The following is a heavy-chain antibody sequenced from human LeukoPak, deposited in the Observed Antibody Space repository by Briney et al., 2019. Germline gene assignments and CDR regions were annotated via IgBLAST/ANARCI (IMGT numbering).Heavy chain of an antibody. J-gene: IGHJ4*02. V-gene: IGHV3-30*04. CDR2: ISYDGDTK. CDR1: GFIFSSFA. D-gene: IGHD3-16*02. Sequence: GGSLRLSCAASGFIFSSFAMHWVRQAPGKGLEWVAVISYDGDTKYYADSVKGRFTISRDNSKNTLYLQMNSLRTEDTAVYYCARVNVWGSYRLEYWGQGTLVTVSS. CDR3: ARVNVWGSYRLEY.